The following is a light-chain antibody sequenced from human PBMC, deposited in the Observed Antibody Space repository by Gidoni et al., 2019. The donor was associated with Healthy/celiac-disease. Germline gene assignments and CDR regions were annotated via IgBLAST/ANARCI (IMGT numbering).Light chain of an antibody. CDR1: QSVSSY. CDR3: QQRSNGPLT. V-gene: IGKV3-11*01. CDR2: DAS. J-gene: IGKJ4*01. Sequence: ELVLPQSPATLSLSPGERATLSCRASQSVSSYLAWYQQKPGQAPRLLIYDASNRATGIPARFSGSGSGTDFTLTISSLEPEDFAVYYCQQRSNGPLTFGGGTKVEIK.